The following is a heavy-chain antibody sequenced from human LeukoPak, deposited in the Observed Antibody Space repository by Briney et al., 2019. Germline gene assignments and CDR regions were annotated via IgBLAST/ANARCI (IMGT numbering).Heavy chain of an antibody. CDR1: GDSISSSTW. CDR2: IYRSGST. J-gene: IGHJ4*02. D-gene: IGHD2-15*01. Sequence: SGTLSLTCAVSGDSISSSTWWTWVRQYPGKGLEWIAEIYRSGSTSYNPSLQSRITMSVDSSKNQFSLHLSSATAADTAMYYCARRGFRTGGSCSFALDHWGQGILVTVSS. V-gene: IGHV4-4*02. CDR3: ARRGFRTGGSCSFALDH.